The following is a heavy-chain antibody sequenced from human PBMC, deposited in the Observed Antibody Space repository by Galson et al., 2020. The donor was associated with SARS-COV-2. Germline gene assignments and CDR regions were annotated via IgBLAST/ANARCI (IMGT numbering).Heavy chain of an antibody. CDR1: GGSISSYY. Sequence: SETLSLTCTVSGGSISSYYWSWLRQPPGKGLEWIGYIYYSGSTNYNPSLKSRVPISVDPSKNQFSLKLSSVTAADTAVYYCARVIYSGSYSRHAEYFQHWGQGTLVTVSS. CDR2: IYYSGST. J-gene: IGHJ1*01. V-gene: IGHV4-59*01. CDR3: ARVIYSGSYSRHAEYFQH. D-gene: IGHD1-26*01.